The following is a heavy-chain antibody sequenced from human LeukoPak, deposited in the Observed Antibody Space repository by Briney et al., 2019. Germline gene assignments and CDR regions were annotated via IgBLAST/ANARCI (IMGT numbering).Heavy chain of an antibody. Sequence: ASVKVSCKVSGYTFTNYGITWVRQAPGQWLQWMGWISAYNGNTNYAQNLQGRVTMTTDTSTRTAYMEMRSLRSDDTAVYFCAGVYTGSYHGENYFDYWGQGTMVTVSS. CDR1: GYTFTNYG. CDR2: ISAYNGNT. CDR3: AGVYTGSYHGENYFDY. V-gene: IGHV1-18*01. D-gene: IGHD1-26*01. J-gene: IGHJ4*02.